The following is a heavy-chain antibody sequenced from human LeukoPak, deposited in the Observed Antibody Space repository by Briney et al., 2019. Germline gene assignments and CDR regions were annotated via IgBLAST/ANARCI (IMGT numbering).Heavy chain of an antibody. CDR1: GFTYSSFW. CDR3: ARVVTRFDP. Sequence: GGSLRLSCAASGFTYSSFWMSWVRQAPGKGLEWVAHIKEDGSMVSYVDSVKGRFTISRDNAKNSVYLQMNSLRVEDTAVYFCARVVTRFDPWGQGTLVTVSS. V-gene: IGHV3-7*04. J-gene: IGHJ5*02. CDR2: IKEDGSMV.